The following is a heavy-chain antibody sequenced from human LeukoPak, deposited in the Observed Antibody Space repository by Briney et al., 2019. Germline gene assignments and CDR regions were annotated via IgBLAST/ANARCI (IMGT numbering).Heavy chain of an antibody. CDR2: IYYSGST. Sequence: SETLSLTCTVSGGSISSSSYYWGWIRQPPGKGLEWIGSIYYSGSTYYNPSLKSRVTISVDTSKNQFSLKLSSVTAADTAVYYCARQPYYYGSGSFDYWGQGTLVTVSS. J-gene: IGHJ4*02. V-gene: IGHV4-39*01. D-gene: IGHD3-10*01. CDR3: ARQPYYYGSGSFDY. CDR1: GGSISSSSYY.